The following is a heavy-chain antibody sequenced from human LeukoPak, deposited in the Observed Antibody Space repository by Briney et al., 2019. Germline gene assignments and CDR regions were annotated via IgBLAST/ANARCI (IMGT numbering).Heavy chain of an antibody. CDR3: ASNGASPRLYGMDV. D-gene: IGHD2-8*01. Sequence: GASVKVSCKASGYTFTSYGISWVRQAPGQGLEWMGWISAYNGNTNYAQTLQGRVTMTTDTSTSTAYMELRSLRSDDTAVYYCASNGASPRLYGMDVWGQGTTVTVSS. CDR1: GYTFTSYG. J-gene: IGHJ6*02. CDR2: ISAYNGNT. V-gene: IGHV1-18*01.